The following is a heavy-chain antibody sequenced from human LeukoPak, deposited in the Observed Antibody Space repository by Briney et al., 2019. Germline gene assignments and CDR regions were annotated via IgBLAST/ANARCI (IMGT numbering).Heavy chain of an antibody. J-gene: IGHJ4*02. CDR2: TSSSGDST. D-gene: IGHD4-23*01. CDR3: AERSDYGDNGNYFDF. V-gene: IGHV3-23*01. Sequence: GGSLRLSCAASGFTFSRYGMSWVRQAPGKGLEWVSATSSSGDSTYYADSVKGRFTISRDNSKSTLSLQMNSLRAEDTAVYYCAERSDYGDNGNYFDFWGQGTLVTVSS. CDR1: GFTFSRYG.